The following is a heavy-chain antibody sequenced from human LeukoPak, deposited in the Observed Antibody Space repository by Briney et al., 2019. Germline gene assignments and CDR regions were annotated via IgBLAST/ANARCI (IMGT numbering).Heavy chain of an antibody. D-gene: IGHD6-13*01. CDR2: IIPMFGTA. CDR1: GGTFSSYA. Sequence: VASVKVSCKASGGTFSSYAISWVRQAPGQGLEWMGGIIPMFGTANYAQKFQGRVTITADESTSTAYMELSSLRSEDTAVYYCARGNIAAAGRYYFDYWGQGTLSPSPQ. CDR3: ARGNIAAAGRYYFDY. V-gene: IGHV1-69*13. J-gene: IGHJ4*02.